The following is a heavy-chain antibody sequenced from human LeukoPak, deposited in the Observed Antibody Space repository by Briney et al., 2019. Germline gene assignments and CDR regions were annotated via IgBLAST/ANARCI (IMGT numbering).Heavy chain of an antibody. D-gene: IGHD3-10*01. CDR2: INPNSGGT. Sequence: ASVKVSCKASGYTFTGYYMHWARQAPGQGLEWMGWINPNSGGTNYAQKFQGRVTMTRDTSISTAYMELSRLRSDDTAVYYCARESYYYGSGDDYWGQGTLVTVSS. J-gene: IGHJ4*02. CDR3: ARESYYYGSGDDY. CDR1: GYTFTGYY. V-gene: IGHV1-2*02.